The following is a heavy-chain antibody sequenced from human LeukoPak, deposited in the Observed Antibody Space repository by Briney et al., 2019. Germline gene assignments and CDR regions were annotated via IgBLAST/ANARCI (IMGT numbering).Heavy chain of an antibody. D-gene: IGHD1-26*01. Sequence: PSETLSLTCTVSGGSISSYYWSWIRQPPGKGLEWIGYIYYSGSTNYNPSLKSRVTISVDTSKNQFSLKLSSVTAADTAVYYCARDGGTDIYYYYMDVWGKGTTVTVSS. CDR1: GGSISSYY. CDR2: IYYSGST. J-gene: IGHJ6*03. CDR3: ARDGGTDIYYYYMDV. V-gene: IGHV4-59*01.